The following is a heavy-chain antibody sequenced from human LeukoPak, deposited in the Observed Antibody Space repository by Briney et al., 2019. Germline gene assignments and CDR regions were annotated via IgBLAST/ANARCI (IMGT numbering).Heavy chain of an antibody. J-gene: IGHJ6*03. D-gene: IGHD2-2*01. V-gene: IGHV3-30*04. CDR1: GFTFSTFA. Sequence: PGGSLRLSCAASGFTFSTFAMNWVRQAPGKGLEWVAIISYDGRNKFYAGSVKGRFTISRDDSQNTLYLQMNSLRPEDAAVYYCVRSYCSSTSCYADHSYYYIDVWGKGTTVTVSS. CDR2: ISYDGRNK. CDR3: VRSYCSSTSCYADHSYYYIDV.